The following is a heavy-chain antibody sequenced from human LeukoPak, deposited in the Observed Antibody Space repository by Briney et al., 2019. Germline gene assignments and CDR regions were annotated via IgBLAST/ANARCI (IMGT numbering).Heavy chain of an antibody. J-gene: IGHJ5*02. D-gene: IGHD6-13*01. V-gene: IGHV1-69*04. CDR1: GGTFSSYA. Sequence: GSSVKVSCKASGGTFSSYAISWVRQAPGQGLEWIGRIIPILGIANYAQKFQGRVTITADKSTSTAYMELSSLRSEDTAVYYCAPIAAAEGWFDPWGQGTLVAVSS. CDR2: IIPILGIA. CDR3: APIAAAEGWFDP.